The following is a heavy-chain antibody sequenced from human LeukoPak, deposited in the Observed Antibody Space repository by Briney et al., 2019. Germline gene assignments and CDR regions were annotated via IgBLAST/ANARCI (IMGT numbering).Heavy chain of an antibody. CDR1: GGSISSSSYY. D-gene: IGHD2-15*01. Sequence: SETLSLTCTVSGGSISSSSYYWGWIRQPPGKGLEWIGSIYYSGSTYYNPSLKSRVTISVDTSKNQFSLKLSSVTAADTAVYYCARYLDIVVVVAAGYFDYWGQGTLVTVSS. J-gene: IGHJ4*02. CDR2: IYYSGST. CDR3: ARYLDIVVVVAAGYFDY. V-gene: IGHV4-39*07.